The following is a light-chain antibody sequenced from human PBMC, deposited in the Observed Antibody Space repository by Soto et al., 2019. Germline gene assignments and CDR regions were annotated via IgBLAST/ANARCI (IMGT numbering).Light chain of an antibody. CDR2: DAS. CDR3: QQYNLWPLMYT. V-gene: IGKV3-15*01. CDR1: QSVSNN. J-gene: IGKJ2*01. Sequence: EIVMTQSPATLSVSPGERATLSCRASQSVSNNLAWYQQKPGQAPRPLIYDASTRATGIPARFSGSGSGTEFPLTISSLQSEDFAVYYSQQYNLWPLMYTFGQGTKLEIK.